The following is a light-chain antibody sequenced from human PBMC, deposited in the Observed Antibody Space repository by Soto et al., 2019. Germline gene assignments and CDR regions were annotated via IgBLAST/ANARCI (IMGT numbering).Light chain of an antibody. CDR3: QQYNSWPWT. J-gene: IGKJ1*01. Sequence: EIVLTQSPATLSLSPGERATLSCRASQSVSSSYLAWYQQKPGQAPRLLIYGASTRPTGIPARFRGSGSGTEFTLTISSLQSEDFAVYYCQQYNSWPWTFGQGTKVDIK. CDR2: GAS. V-gene: IGKV3-15*01. CDR1: QSVSSSY.